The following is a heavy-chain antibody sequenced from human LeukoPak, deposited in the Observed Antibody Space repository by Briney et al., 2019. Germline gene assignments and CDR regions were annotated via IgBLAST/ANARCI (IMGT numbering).Heavy chain of an antibody. J-gene: IGHJ4*02. CDR3: AKSWSMVGRYYGSGSSFVNFDY. CDR1: GFTFSSYA. CDR2: ISGSGGST. Sequence: GGSLRLSCAASGFTFSSYAMSWVRQAPGKGLEWVPAISGSGGSTYYADSVKGRFTISRDNSKNTLYLQMNSLRAEDTAVYYCAKSWSMVGRYYGSGSSFVNFDYWGQGTLVTVSS. V-gene: IGHV3-23*01. D-gene: IGHD3-10*01.